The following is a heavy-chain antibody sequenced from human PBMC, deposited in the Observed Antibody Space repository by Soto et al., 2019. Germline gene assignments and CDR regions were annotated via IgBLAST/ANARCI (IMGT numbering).Heavy chain of an antibody. Sequence: PGGSLRLSCAASGFSVDDYAMHWVRQGPGKGLEWVSGINWDGGKIGYADSVKGRFTISRDSAKNSLFLQMSGLRADDTALYYCTKDIRRHCTNGVCAHYGMDVWGQGTTVTSP. V-gene: IGHV3-9*01. CDR1: GFSVDDYA. J-gene: IGHJ6*02. CDR2: INWDGGKI. D-gene: IGHD2-8*01. CDR3: TKDIRRHCTNGVCAHYGMDV.